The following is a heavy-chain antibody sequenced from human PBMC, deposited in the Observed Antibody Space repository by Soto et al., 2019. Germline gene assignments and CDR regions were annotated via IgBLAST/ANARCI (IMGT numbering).Heavy chain of an antibody. V-gene: IGHV3-23*01. CDR2: ISGSGGST. CDR1: GFTFSSYA. D-gene: IGHD3-22*01. CDR3: ARGSLYDSSGYPSAIDY. Sequence: GGSLRLSCAASGFTFSSYAMSWVRQAPGKGLEWVSAISGSGGSTYYADSVKGRFTISRDNSKNTLYQQMNSLRDEDTAVYYCARGSLYDSSGYPSAIDYWGQGTLVTVSS. J-gene: IGHJ4*02.